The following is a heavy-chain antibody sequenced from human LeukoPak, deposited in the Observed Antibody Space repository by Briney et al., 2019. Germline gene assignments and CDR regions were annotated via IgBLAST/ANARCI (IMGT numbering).Heavy chain of an antibody. CDR3: AKVSGGGLYYDGMDV. CDR2: ISSSSSYI. CDR1: GFTFSSYS. V-gene: IGHV3-21*04. D-gene: IGHD1-14*01. J-gene: IGHJ6*02. Sequence: GGSLRLSCAASGFTFSSYSMNWVRQAPGKGLEWVSSISSSSSYIYYADSVKGRFTISRDNAKNSLYLQMNSLRAEDTAVYYCAKVSGGGLYYDGMDVWGQGTTVTVSS.